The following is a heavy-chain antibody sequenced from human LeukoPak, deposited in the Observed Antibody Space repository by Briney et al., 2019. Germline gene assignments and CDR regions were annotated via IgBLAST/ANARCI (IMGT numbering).Heavy chain of an antibody. J-gene: IGHJ6*02. D-gene: IGHD4-17*01. CDR2: IRYDGSNK. V-gene: IGHV3-30*02. CDR3: ARGPEASGDSDV. Sequence: PGGSLRLSCAASGFTFSSYGMHWVRQAPGKGLEWVAFIRYDGSNKYYADSVKGRFTISRDNSKNTLYLQMNSLRAEDTAVYYCARGPEASGDSDVWGQGTTVTVSS. CDR1: GFTFSSYG.